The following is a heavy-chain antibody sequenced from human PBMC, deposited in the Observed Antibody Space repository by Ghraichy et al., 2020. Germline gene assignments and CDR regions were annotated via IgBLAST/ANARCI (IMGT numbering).Heavy chain of an antibody. Sequence: GESLNISCAASGFIFTNYAMSWVRQAPGKRLEWIAATSGSDGVTYHADSVKGHFTISRDNTNNMLYLQMNSLRAEDTAMYYCARGSVVSCFGATCYPIDYWGQGTLVTVSS. CDR2: TSGSDGVT. J-gene: IGHJ4*02. CDR1: GFIFTNYA. D-gene: IGHD4/OR15-4a*01. V-gene: IGHV3-23*01. CDR3: ARGSVVSCFGATCYPIDY.